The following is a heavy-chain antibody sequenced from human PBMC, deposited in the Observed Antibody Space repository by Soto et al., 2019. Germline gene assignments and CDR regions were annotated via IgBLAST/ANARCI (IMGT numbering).Heavy chain of an antibody. Sequence: SETLSLTCSVSGVSVSSDIYYWSWIRHHPGKGLEWIGYIYYSGNTYYNPSLGGRVTISLDTSKNHFSLRLRSVTPADTAVYYCARYPVVVVPAANYGLDVWGQGTTVTVYS. J-gene: IGHJ6*02. CDR3: ARYPVVVVPAANYGLDV. CDR1: GVSVSSDIYY. CDR2: IYYSGNT. V-gene: IGHV4-31*03. D-gene: IGHD2-2*01.